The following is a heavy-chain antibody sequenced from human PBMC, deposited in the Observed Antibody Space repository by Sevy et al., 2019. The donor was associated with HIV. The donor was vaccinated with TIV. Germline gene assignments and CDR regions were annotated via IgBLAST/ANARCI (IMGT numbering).Heavy chain of an antibody. J-gene: IGHJ6*03. Sequence: GGSLRLSCAVSGFSFDSYGMTWVRQAPGKGLEWVSGISGSGTRTYYADSVKGRFIISRDNSKNTLYLQMNSLRSEDPALYYFAKGGGGHYDPDEIGYYFYYYNMDVWGKGTTVTVSS. D-gene: IGHD3-22*01. V-gene: IGHV3-23*01. CDR2: ISGSGTRT. CDR1: GFSFDSYG. CDR3: AKGGGGHYDPDEIGYYFYYYNMDV.